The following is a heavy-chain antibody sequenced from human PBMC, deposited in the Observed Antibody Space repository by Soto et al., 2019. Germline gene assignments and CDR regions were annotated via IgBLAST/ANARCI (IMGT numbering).Heavy chain of an antibody. Sequence: SETLSLTCTVSVGSMISSSYYWGWILQPPGKGREWIANMYFSGFYSGSTSYNPSLKSRVTISVDTSKNQFSLQVSSVTAADTAVYYCARGFDILTFGFCLDYWGQGTLVTVSS. J-gene: IGHJ4*02. CDR1: VGSMISSSYY. D-gene: IGHD3-9*01. CDR2: MYFSGFYSGST. CDR3: ARGFDILTFGFCLDY. V-gene: IGHV4-39*01.